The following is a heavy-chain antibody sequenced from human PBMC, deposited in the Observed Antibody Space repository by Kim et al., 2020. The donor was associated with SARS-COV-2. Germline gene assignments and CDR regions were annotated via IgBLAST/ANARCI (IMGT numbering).Heavy chain of an antibody. J-gene: IGHJ4*02. CDR3: ARLLGFDATVFRDS. Sequence: SVKVSCKSSGVTFTSNAITWVRQAPGQGLDWMGGIIPIFGTTNYAQKFQGRVTISADESTSTFYMELNSLRSEDTAVYYCARLLGFDATVFRDSWGQGTLVTVSP. D-gene: IGHD1-1*01. CDR1: GVTFTSNA. V-gene: IGHV1-69*13. CDR2: IIPIFGTT.